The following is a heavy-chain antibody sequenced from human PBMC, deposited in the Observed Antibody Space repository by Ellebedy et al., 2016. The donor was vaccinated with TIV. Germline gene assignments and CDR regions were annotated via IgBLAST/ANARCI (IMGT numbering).Heavy chain of an antibody. V-gene: IGHV5-10-1*01. J-gene: IGHJ5*02. CDR1: GYTFTNYW. CDR3: ARLTCSGDNCYPGNNWFDP. D-gene: IGHD2-15*01. CDR2: TDPSDSYS. Sequence: GESLKISCKGSGYTFTNYWISWVRQMPGKGLEWMGKTDPSDSYSDYSPSFHGHVTISADTSISTVYLQWRSLKASDTAMYYCARLTCSGDNCYPGNNWFDPWGQGTLVTVSS.